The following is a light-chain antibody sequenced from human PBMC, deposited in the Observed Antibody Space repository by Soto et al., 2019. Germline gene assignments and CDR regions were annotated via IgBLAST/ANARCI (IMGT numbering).Light chain of an antibody. CDR2: WAS. J-gene: IGKJ4*01. CDR1: QSVLYSSHNKNY. Sequence: DIVMTQSPDSLAVSLGERATINCKSSQSVLYSSHNKNYLAWYQQKPGQPPKLLIYWASTRESGVPDRFSGNGSGTDFTLTISSLQAEDVAVYYCQQYYSTPLTFGGGTKV. CDR3: QQYYSTPLT. V-gene: IGKV4-1*01.